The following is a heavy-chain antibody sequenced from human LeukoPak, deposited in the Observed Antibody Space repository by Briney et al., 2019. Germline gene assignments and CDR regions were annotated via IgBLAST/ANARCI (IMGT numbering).Heavy chain of an antibody. CDR2: ISGSGTNT. CDR1: GFTFSSYA. Sequence: PGRSLRLSCAASGFTFSSYAMSWVRQAPGKGLEGVSVISGSGTNTYYADSVKGRFTISRDNSKNTLYLQMNSLRAEDTALYYCVKHSAPVLAAARFDYWGQGNLVTVSS. CDR3: VKHSAPVLAAARFDY. J-gene: IGHJ4*02. V-gene: IGHV3-23*01. D-gene: IGHD2-2*01.